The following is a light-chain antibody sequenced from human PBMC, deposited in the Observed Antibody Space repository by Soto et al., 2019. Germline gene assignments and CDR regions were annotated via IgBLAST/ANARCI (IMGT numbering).Light chain of an antibody. CDR3: QQRHMWPIT. V-gene: IGKV3-11*01. CDR2: DTF. J-gene: IGKJ5*01. Sequence: EIVLTQSPATLSLSPGTGATLSCRASQIVTSSLAWYQQRPGQAPRLLIYDTFTRATGIPARFSAKGAGTDFTLTISSLEPEDSAVYYCQQRHMWPITFGQGTRLEIK. CDR1: QIVTSS.